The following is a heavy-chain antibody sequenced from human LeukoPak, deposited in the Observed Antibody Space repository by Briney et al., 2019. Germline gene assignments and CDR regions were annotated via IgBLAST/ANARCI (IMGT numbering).Heavy chain of an antibody. Sequence: GGSLRLSCAASGFPFNVQTMSWVRQAPGKELDWVASMRQDGSEIYYVDSVKGRFTISRDNPKNSLYLQMNSLRAEDTAVYYCARGGATRGRFENWGQGTLVTVSS. CDR3: ARGGATRGRFEN. V-gene: IGHV3-7*01. CDR2: MRQDGSEI. J-gene: IGHJ4*02. CDR1: GFPFNVQT. D-gene: IGHD1-26*01.